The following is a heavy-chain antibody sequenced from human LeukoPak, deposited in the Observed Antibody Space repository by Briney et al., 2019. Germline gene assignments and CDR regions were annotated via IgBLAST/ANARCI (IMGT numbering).Heavy chain of an antibody. CDR1: GFIFANFG. CDR3: ARDGRRVAGTVLGY. CDR2: IWFDGSHK. Sequence: AGGSLRLSCAASGFIFANFGMHWVRQAPGKGLEWVALIWFDGSHKYYADSVKGRVSISRDNSNDTLYLQMNTLRAEDTAVYYCARDGRRVAGTVLGYWGQGTLVTVSS. J-gene: IGHJ4*02. V-gene: IGHV3-30*02. D-gene: IGHD6-19*01.